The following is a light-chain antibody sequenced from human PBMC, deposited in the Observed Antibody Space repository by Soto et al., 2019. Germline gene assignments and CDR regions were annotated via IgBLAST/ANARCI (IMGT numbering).Light chain of an antibody. V-gene: IGKV3-11*01. CDR1: QSVSSY. CDR2: DAS. Sequence: IVFTQAPATLSLSPGEGATLSCRASQSVSSYLAWYQQKPGQAPMLLIYDASNRATGIPARFSGDGSGTDLTITISSLEPEDFEVDECQQRTNWRTAFGQGTKVDIK. J-gene: IGKJ1*01. CDR3: QQRTNWRTA.